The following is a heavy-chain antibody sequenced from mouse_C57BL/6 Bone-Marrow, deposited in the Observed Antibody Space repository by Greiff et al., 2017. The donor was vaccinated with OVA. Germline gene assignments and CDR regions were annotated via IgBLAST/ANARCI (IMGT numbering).Heavy chain of an antibody. V-gene: IGHV1-82*01. CDR2: IYPGDGDT. CDR1: GYAFSSSW. Sequence: VQLQQPGPELVKPGASVKISCKASGYAFSSSWMNWVKQRPGKGLEWIGRIYPGDGDTNYNGKFKGKATLTADKSSSTAYMQLSSLTSEDSAVYFCVLYYRSSSWYFDVWGTGTTVTVSS. CDR3: VLYYRSSSWYFDV. J-gene: IGHJ1*03. D-gene: IGHD1-1*01.